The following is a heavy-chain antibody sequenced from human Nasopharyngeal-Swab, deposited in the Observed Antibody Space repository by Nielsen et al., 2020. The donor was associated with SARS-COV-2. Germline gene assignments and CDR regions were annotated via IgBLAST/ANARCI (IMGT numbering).Heavy chain of an antibody. D-gene: IGHD1-7*01. CDR1: GFTFSSYG. CDR2: ISYDGSNK. J-gene: IGHJ4*02. CDR3: AKDGITGTTYYFDY. V-gene: IGHV3-30*18. Sequence: GESLKISCAASGFTFSSYGMHWVRQAPGKGLEWVAVISYDGSNKYYADSVKGRFTISRDNSKNTLYLQMNSLRAEDTAVYYCAKDGITGTTYYFDYWGQGTLVTRLL.